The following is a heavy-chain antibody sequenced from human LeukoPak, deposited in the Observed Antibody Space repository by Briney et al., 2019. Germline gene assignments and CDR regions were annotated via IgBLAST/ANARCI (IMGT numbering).Heavy chain of an antibody. CDR3: ARGGTSGSSSGFDWFDP. Sequence: VSVKVSCKASGYTFTGNYMHWVRQAPGQGLEWMGWINPNSGGTNYAQKFQGRVTMTRDTSISTAYMELSRLRSDGTAVYYCARGGTSGSSSGFDWFDPWGQGTLVTVSS. V-gene: IGHV1-2*02. CDR2: INPNSGGT. D-gene: IGHD6-6*01. J-gene: IGHJ5*02. CDR1: GYTFTGNY.